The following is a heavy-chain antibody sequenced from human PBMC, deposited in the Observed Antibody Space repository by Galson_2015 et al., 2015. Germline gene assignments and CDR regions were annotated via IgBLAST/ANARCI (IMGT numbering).Heavy chain of an antibody. D-gene: IGHD2/OR15-2a*01. J-gene: IGHJ3*02. V-gene: IGHV3-23*01. CDR1: GLMFSIYA. CDR3: VKDSVPKNGIYDAFDI. CDR2: IGGGDADT. Sequence: SLRLSCAPSGLMFSIYAMSWVRQAPGKGLEWVSTIGGGDADTFYADSVKGRFTISRDNSKSTLYLQMNSLRVEDTAVYYCVKDSVPKNGIYDAFDIWGQGTKVTVSS.